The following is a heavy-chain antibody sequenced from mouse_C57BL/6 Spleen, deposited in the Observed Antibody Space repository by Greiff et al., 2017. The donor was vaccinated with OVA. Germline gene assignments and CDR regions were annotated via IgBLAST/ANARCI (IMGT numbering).Heavy chain of an antibody. CDR2: ISGGGGNT. CDR3: ARRGYYGSLGAMDY. V-gene: IGHV5-9*01. Sequence: EVMLVESGGGLVKPGGSLKLSCAASGFTFSSYTMSWVRQTPEKRLEWVATISGGGGNTYYPDSVKGRFTISRDNAKNTLYLQMSSLRSEDTALYYCARRGYYGSLGAMDYWGQGTSVTVSS. J-gene: IGHJ4*01. D-gene: IGHD1-1*01. CDR1: GFTFSSYT.